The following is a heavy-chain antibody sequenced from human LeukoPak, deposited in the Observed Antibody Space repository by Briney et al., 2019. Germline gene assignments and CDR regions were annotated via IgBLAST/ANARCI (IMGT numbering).Heavy chain of an antibody. Sequence: GGSLRLSCSASGFTFRTYNMHWVRQAPGKGLEYVSAILGNGDSTFYADSVRGRFTISRDNSKNTLYFQMTSLSAEDTAIYYCVRGVIKGQVDYWGQGTLVTVSS. J-gene: IGHJ4*02. D-gene: IGHD3-10*01. CDR3: VRGVIKGQVDY. CDR2: ILGNGDST. V-gene: IGHV3-64*05. CDR1: GFTFRTYN.